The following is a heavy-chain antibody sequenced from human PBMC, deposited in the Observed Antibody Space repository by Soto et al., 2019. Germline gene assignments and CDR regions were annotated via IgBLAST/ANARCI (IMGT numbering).Heavy chain of an antibody. V-gene: IGHV3-30*18. Sequence: PGGSLRLSCAASGFTFSSYGMHWVRQAPGKGLEWVAVISYDGSNKYYADSVKGRFTISRDNSKNTLYLQMNSLRAEDTAVYYCAKCIAALLVFGMDVWGQGTTVIVSS. J-gene: IGHJ6*02. CDR2: ISYDGSNK. CDR3: AKCIAALLVFGMDV. D-gene: IGHD6-6*01. CDR1: GFTFSSYG.